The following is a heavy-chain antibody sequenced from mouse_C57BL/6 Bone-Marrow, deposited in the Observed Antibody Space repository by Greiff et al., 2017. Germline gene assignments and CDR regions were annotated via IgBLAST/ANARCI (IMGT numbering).Heavy chain of an antibody. J-gene: IGHJ4*01. V-gene: IGHV5-9-1*02. CDR2: ISSGGDYI. Sequence: EVKLMESGEGLVKPGGSLKLSCAASGFTFSSYAMSWVRQTPEKRLEWVAYISSGGDYIYYADTVKGRFTISRDNARNTLYLQMSSLKSEGTAMYYCTRPYVHYAMDYWGQGTSVTVSS. CDR3: TRPYVHYAMDY. CDR1: GFTFSSYA. D-gene: IGHD2-14*01.